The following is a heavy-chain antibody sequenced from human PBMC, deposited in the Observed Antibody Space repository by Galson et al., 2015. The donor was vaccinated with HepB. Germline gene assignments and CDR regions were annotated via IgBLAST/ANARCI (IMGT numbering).Heavy chain of an antibody. CDR3: ARSGEAALPTFDY. Sequence: SLRLSCAASGFTFSSYGIHWVRQAPGKGLEWVAVISYDGSNKYYADSVKGRFTISRDNSNNTLYLQMNSLRAEDTAVYYCARSGEAALPTFDYCGQGTLVTVYS. D-gene: IGHD3-16*01. J-gene: IGHJ4*02. CDR1: GFTFSSYG. CDR2: ISYDGSNK. V-gene: IGHV3-30*03.